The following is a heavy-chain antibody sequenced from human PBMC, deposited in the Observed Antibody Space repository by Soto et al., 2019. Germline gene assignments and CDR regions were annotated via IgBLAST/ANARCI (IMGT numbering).Heavy chain of an antibody. CDR2: ISAYNGNT. CDR1: GYTFTSYG. V-gene: IGHV1-18*01. Sequence: GASVKVSCKASGYTFTSYGISWVRQAPGQGLEWMGWISAYNGNTNYAQKLQGRVTMTTDTSTSTAYMELRSLRPDDTAVYYCARDLRFLEPHDAFDIWGQGTMVTVSS. D-gene: IGHD3-3*01. J-gene: IGHJ3*02. CDR3: ARDLRFLEPHDAFDI.